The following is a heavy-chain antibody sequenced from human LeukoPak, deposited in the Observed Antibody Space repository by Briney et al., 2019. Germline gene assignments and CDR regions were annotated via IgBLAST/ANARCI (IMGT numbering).Heavy chain of an antibody. CDR2: IIPILGIA. J-gene: IGHJ4*02. CDR1: GGTFSSYA. D-gene: IGHD1-26*01. Sequence: ASVKVSCTASGGTFSSYAISWVRQAPGQGLEWMGRIIPILGIANYAQKFQGRVTITADKSTSTAYMELSSLRSEDTAVYYCARGGPGSYYDGGYFDYWGQGTLVTVSS. V-gene: IGHV1-69*04. CDR3: ARGGPGSYYDGGYFDY.